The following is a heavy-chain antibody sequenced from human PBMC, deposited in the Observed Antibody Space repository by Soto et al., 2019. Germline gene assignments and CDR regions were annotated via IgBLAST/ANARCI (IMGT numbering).Heavy chain of an antibody. J-gene: IGHJ4*02. CDR1: GGSISGGGFS. CDR2: ILHTGGT. CDR3: ARLQFGEGFDY. Sequence: SETVSLTCAVSGGSISGGGFSWSWIRQPPGKGLEWIGYILHTGGTQYNPSLKSRVSMSVDKSKNQFSLHLTSVTAADTAVYYCARLQFGEGFDYWGQGALVTVSS. V-gene: IGHV4-30-2*01. D-gene: IGHD3-10*01.